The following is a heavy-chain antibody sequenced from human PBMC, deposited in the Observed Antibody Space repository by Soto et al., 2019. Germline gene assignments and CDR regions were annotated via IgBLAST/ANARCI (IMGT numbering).Heavy chain of an antibody. CDR3: ARGVEGITGTTLYYFDY. CDR2: IYYSGST. D-gene: IGHD1-7*01. CDR1: GGSISSGDYY. Sequence: SETLSLTCTVSGGSISSGDYYWSWIRQPPGKGLEWIGYIYYSGSTYYNPSLKSRVTISVDTSKNQFSLKLSSVTAADTAVYYCARGVEGITGTTLYYFDYWGQGTLVTVSS. V-gene: IGHV4-30-4*01. J-gene: IGHJ4*02.